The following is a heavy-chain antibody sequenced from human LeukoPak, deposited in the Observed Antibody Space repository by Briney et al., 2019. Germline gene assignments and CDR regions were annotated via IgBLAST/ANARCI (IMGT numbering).Heavy chain of an antibody. CDR2: ISGSGGST. V-gene: IGHV3-23*01. CDR3: AKDPAYYDSSGYYPDY. J-gene: IGHJ4*02. Sequence: GGSLRLSCAASGFTFSSYAMSWVRQAPGKGLEWVSAISGSGGSTYYADSVKGRFTISRDNSKNTLYLQMNSPRAEDTAVYYCAKDPAYYDSSGYYPDYWGQGTLVTVSS. CDR1: GFTFSSYA. D-gene: IGHD3-22*01.